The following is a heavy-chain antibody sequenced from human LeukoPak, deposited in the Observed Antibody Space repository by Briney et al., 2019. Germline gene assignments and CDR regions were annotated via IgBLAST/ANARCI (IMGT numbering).Heavy chain of an antibody. Sequence: PGGSLRLSCAASGFTFNTYGMTWVRQAPGKGLEWVSAITSSGGSTYYGDSVKGRFTISRDNSRNTLYLQMNSLRAEDTAVYYCAKEGDYYNSIVPNYWGQGTLVTVSS. CDR2: ITSSGGST. J-gene: IGHJ4*02. V-gene: IGHV3-23*01. CDR1: GFTFNTYG. D-gene: IGHD3-22*01. CDR3: AKEGDYYNSIVPNY.